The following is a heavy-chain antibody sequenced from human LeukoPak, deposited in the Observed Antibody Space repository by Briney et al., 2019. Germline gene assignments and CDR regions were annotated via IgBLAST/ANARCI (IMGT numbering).Heavy chain of an antibody. J-gene: IGHJ6*03. CDR2: ITAARST. CDR1: GFTFSNYD. Sequence: GGSLRLSCAASGFTFSNYDMNWVRQAPGKGLEWVSYITAARSTFYADSVKGRFIISRDNARNSLYLQMNSLRAEDTAVYYCARDPYSGTYGDTYYYYMDVWGKGTTVTISS. D-gene: IGHD1-26*01. V-gene: IGHV3-48*03. CDR3: ARDPYSGTYGDTYYYYMDV.